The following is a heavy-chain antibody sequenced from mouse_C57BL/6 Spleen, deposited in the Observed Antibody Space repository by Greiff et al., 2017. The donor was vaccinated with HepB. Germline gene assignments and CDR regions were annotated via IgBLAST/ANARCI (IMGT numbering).Heavy chain of an antibody. D-gene: IGHD2-4*01. CDR1: GFTFSSYA. CDR3: AGVYDDGGAWFAY. J-gene: IGHJ3*01. CDR2: ISDGGSYT. V-gene: IGHV5-4*01. Sequence: DVHLVESGGGLVKPGGSLKLSCAASGFTFSSYAMSWVRQTPEKRLEWVATISDGGSYTYYPDNVKGRFTISRDNAKNNLYLQMSHLKSEDTAMYYCAGVYDDGGAWFAYWGQGTLVTVSA.